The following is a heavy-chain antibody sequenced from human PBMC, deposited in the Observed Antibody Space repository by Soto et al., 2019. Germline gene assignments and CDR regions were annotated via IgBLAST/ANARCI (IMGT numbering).Heavy chain of an antibody. CDR2: ISSSSSYI. CDR1: GFTFSSYS. CDR3: ARARYYYDSSGYYTYRPDAFDI. Sequence: GGSLRLSCAASGFTFSSYSMNWVRQAPGKGLEWVSSISSSSSYIYYADSVKGRFTISRDNAKNSLYLQMNSLRAEDTAVYYCARARYYYDSSGYYTYRPDAFDIWGQGTMVTVS. V-gene: IGHV3-21*01. J-gene: IGHJ3*02. D-gene: IGHD3-22*01.